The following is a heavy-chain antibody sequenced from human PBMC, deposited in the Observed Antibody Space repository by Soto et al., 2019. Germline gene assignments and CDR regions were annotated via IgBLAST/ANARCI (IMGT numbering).Heavy chain of an antibody. D-gene: IGHD3-3*01. CDR3: ATTAGQYDCWSGYYECPDY. Sequence: GGSLRLSCAASGFTFSSYAMHWVRQAPGKGLEWVAVISYDGSNKYYADSVKGRFTISRDNSKNTLYLQMNSLRAEDTAVYYCATTAGQYDCWSGYYECPDYWGQGTLVTVSS. V-gene: IGHV3-30-3*01. J-gene: IGHJ4*02. CDR1: GFTFSSYA. CDR2: ISYDGSNK.